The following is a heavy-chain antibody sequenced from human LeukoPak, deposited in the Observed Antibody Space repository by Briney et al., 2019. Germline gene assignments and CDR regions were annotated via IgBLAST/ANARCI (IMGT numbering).Heavy chain of an antibody. Sequence: GGSLRLSCAASGFTFSSYAMSWVRQAPGKGLEWVSAISGNGGSTYYADSVKGRFTISRDNSKNTLYLQMNSLRAEDTAVYYCAKDQSAAYYDYVWGSYRQYYSDYWGQGTLVTVSS. CDR3: AKDQSAAYYDYVWGSYRQYYSDY. CDR2: ISGNGGST. D-gene: IGHD3-16*02. CDR1: GFTFSSYA. J-gene: IGHJ4*02. V-gene: IGHV3-23*01.